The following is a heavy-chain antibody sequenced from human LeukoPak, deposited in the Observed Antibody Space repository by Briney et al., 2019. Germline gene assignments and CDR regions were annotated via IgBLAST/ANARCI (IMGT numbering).Heavy chain of an antibody. D-gene: IGHD2-15*01. CDR3: GIAPFY. Sequence: KPSQTLSLTCTVSGGSISISSSYWGWIRQPPGKGLEWIGSLYPSVSTFSNPSLKSRLTISVDTSENHFFLNLSSVTAADTAIYYCGIAPFYWGQGTLVTVSS. V-gene: IGHV4-39*02. CDR2: LYPSVST. CDR1: GGSISISSSY. J-gene: IGHJ4*02.